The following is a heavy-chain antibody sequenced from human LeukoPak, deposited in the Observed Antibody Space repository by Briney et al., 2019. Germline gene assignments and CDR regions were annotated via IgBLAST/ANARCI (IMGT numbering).Heavy chain of an antibody. CDR3: ARGPPYCSSTSCYLEY. V-gene: IGHV3-33*01. Sequence: GSLRLSCAASGFTFSSYGMHWVRQAPGKGLEWVAVIWYDGSNKYYADSVKGRFTISRDNSKNTLYLQMNSLRAEDTAVYYCARGPPYCSSTSCYLEYWGQGTLVTVSS. D-gene: IGHD2-2*01. CDR1: GFTFSSYG. CDR2: IWYDGSNK. J-gene: IGHJ4*02.